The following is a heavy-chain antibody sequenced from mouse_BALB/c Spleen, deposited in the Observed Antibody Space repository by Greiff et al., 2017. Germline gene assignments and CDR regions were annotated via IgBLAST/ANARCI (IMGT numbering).Heavy chain of an antibody. CDR3: ARGYGSIFWYFDV. CDR1: GFSLTGYG. CDR2: IWGDGST. V-gene: IGHV2-6-7*01. D-gene: IGHD1-1*01. J-gene: IGHJ1*01. Sequence: QVQLKESGPGLVAPSQSLSITCTVSGFSLTGYGVNWVRQPPGKGLEWLGMIWGDGSTDYNSALKSRLSISKDNSKSQVFLKMNSLQTDDTARYYCARGYGSIFWYFDVWGAGTTVTVSS.